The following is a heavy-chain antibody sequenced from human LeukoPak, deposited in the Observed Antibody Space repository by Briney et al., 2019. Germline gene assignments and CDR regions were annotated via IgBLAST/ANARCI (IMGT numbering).Heavy chain of an antibody. Sequence: GGSLRLSCAPSGFIVTSNYMSWVRQAPGKGLEWVSIIYSGGSTYYADSVKGRFTISRDKSKNTVFLQMDSLRAEDTAVYYCARGSNSWHGGMDVWGQGTTVTVSS. CDR2: IYSGGST. CDR1: GFIVTSNY. J-gene: IGHJ6*02. D-gene: IGHD6-19*01. CDR3: ARGSNSWHGGMDV. V-gene: IGHV3-53*01.